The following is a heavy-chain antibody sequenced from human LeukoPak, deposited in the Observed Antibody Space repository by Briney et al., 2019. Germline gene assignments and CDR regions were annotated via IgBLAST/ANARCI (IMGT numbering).Heavy chain of an antibody. D-gene: IGHD1-26*01. CDR1: GFTLDDYA. V-gene: IGHV3-43*02. Sequence: GGSLRLSCVASGFTLDDYALHWVRQAPGKGLEWISLISGDGDSTYCADSVKGRFTISRDNSKNSLYLQMSSLRAEDTALYYCAKGVRSGTYYNCFDPWGQGTLVTVSS. CDR2: ISGDGDST. CDR3: AKGVRSGTYYNCFDP. J-gene: IGHJ5*02.